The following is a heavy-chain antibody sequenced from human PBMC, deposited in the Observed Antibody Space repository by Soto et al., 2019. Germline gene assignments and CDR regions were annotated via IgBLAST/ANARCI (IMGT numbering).Heavy chain of an antibody. CDR2: ISGSGGST. Sequence: GGSLRLSCAASGFTFSSYAMSWVRQAPGKGLKWVSAISGSGGSTYYADSVKGRFTISRDNSKNTLYLQMNSLRAEDTAVYYCAKACSSGWYGVYDAFDIWGQGTMVTVSS. J-gene: IGHJ3*02. V-gene: IGHV3-23*01. CDR1: GFTFSSYA. D-gene: IGHD6-19*01. CDR3: AKACSSGWYGVYDAFDI.